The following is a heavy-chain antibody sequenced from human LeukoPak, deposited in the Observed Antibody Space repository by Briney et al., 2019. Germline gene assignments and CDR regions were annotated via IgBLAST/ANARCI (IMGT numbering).Heavy chain of an antibody. Sequence: ASVKVSCKASGYTFTNYGLSWVRQAPGQGLEWMGWISGYNGNTNYAQRLQGRVTLTTDTSTNTAYMELTSLRSDDTAVYYCARDGGGPGDAFDIWGQRTLPTVSS. CDR2: ISGYNGNT. D-gene: IGHD2-15*01. V-gene: IGHV1-18*01. CDR1: GYTFTNYG. CDR3: ARDGGGPGDAFDI. J-gene: IGHJ3*02.